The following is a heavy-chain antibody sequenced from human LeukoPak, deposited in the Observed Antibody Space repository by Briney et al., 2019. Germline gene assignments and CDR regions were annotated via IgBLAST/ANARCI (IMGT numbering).Heavy chain of an antibody. Sequence: PSETLSLTCTVSGGSISSYYWSWIRQPPGKGLEWIGYIYYSGSTNYNPSLKSRVTISVDTSKNQFSLKLSSVTAADTAVYYCARVEGYYDSSGYRLLDYWGQGTLVTVSS. CDR1: GGSISSYY. CDR2: IYYSGST. D-gene: IGHD3-22*01. V-gene: IGHV4-59*08. J-gene: IGHJ4*02. CDR3: ARVEGYYDSSGYRLLDY.